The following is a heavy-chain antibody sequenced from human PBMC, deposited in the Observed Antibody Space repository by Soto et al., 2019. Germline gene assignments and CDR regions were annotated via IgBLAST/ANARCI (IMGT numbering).Heavy chain of an antibody. CDR1: GFTFSSYS. CDR2: ISSSSSYI. D-gene: IGHD5-12*01. CDR3: ARCIVATTKYYYYYYMDV. Sequence: EVQLVESGGGLVKPGGSLRLSCAASGFTFSSYSMNWVRQAPGKGLEWVSSISSSSSYIYYADSVKGRFTISRDNAKNSLYLQMNSLRAEDTAVYYGARCIVATTKYYYYYYMDVWGKGTTVTVSS. V-gene: IGHV3-21*01. J-gene: IGHJ6*03.